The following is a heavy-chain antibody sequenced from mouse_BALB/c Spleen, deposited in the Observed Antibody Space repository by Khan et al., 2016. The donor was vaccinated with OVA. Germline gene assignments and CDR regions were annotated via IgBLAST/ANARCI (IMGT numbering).Heavy chain of an antibody. CDR1: GYTFTDYS. CDR2: ISTDSVNT. V-gene: IGHV1S137*01. CDR3: AIRDYFDY. Sequence: QVQQQQPGPELVRPGVSVKISCKGSGYTFTDYSMHWVKQSHAKSLEWIGVISTDSVNTNYNQKFKGKATLTVDKSSSTAYMELARMTSEDSAIYYCAIRDYFDYWGQGTTLTVSS. J-gene: IGHJ2*01.